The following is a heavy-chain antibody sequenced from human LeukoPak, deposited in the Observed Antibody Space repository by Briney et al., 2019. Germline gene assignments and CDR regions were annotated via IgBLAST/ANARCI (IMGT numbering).Heavy chain of an antibody. D-gene: IGHD5-18*01. CDR1: GGSISSSSYY. J-gene: IGHJ4*02. CDR3: ARGRGYSYGPPDY. CDR2: IYYSGST. V-gene: IGHV4-39*07. Sequence: PSETLSLTCTVSGGSISSSSYYWGWLRQPPGKGVEWIGSIYYSGSTYYNPSLKSRVTISVATSKNQFSLKLSSVTAADTAVYYCARGRGYSYGPPDYWGQGTLVTVSS.